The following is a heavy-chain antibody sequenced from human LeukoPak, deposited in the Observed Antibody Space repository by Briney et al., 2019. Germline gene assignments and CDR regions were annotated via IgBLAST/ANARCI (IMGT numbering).Heavy chain of an antibody. D-gene: IGHD3-3*01. V-gene: IGHV4-59*01. CDR3: ARGLTIFDYYYMDV. Sequence: PSETLSLTCTVSGGSISSYYWSWIRQPPGKGLEWIGYIYYSGSTNYNPSLKSRVTISVDTSKNQFSLKLSSVTAADTAVYYCARGLTIFDYYYMDVWGKGTTVTVSS. CDR1: GGSISSYY. CDR2: IYYSGST. J-gene: IGHJ6*03.